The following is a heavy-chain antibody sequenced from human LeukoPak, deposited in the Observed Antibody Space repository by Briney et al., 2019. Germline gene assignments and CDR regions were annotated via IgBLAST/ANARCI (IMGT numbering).Heavy chain of an antibody. CDR1: GGSISSSSYY. Sequence: SETLSLTCTVSGGSISSSSYYWGWIRQPPGKGLEWLGTIYYSGSTYYTPSLKSRVTISVDTSKNQFSLKLGSVTAADTAVYYCARLYRARPVVTFDYWGQGTLVTVSS. D-gene: IGHD3-22*01. V-gene: IGHV4-39*01. CDR2: IYYSGST. J-gene: IGHJ4*02. CDR3: ARLYRARPVVTFDY.